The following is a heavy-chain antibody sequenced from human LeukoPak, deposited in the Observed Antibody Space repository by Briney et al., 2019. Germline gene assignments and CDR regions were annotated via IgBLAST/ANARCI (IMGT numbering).Heavy chain of an antibody. J-gene: IGHJ3*02. D-gene: IGHD1-26*01. CDR2: IYYSGST. CDR1: GGSILTYY. CDR3: ARYIVSYPHDAFDI. V-gene: IGHV4-39*07. Sequence: SETLSLTCIVSGGSILTYYWGWIRQPPGKGLEWIGSIYYSGSTYYNPSLKSRVTISVDTSKKQFSLKLSSVTAADTAFYYCARYIVSYPHDAFDIWGQGTMVTVSS.